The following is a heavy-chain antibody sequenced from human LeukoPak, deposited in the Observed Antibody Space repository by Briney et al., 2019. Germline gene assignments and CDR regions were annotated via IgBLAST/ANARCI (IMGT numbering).Heavy chain of an antibody. V-gene: IGHV3-7*01. J-gene: IGHJ5*02. D-gene: IGHD6-13*01. CDR1: GFTFSSYW. CDR2: IKYDGSEK. Sequence: GGSLRLSCAASGFTFSSYWMSWVRQAPGKGLEWVANIKYDGSEKYYVDSVEGRFTISRDNAKNSVSLQMNSLRAEDTAVYYCARDRGSTWYRGFGPWGQGILVTVSS. CDR3: ARDRGSTWYRGFGP.